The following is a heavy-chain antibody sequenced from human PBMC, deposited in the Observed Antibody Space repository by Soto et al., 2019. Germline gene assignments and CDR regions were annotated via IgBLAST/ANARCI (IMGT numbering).Heavy chain of an antibody. D-gene: IGHD3-3*01. V-gene: IGHV5-51*01. J-gene: IGHJ4*02. CDR1: GYSFTSYW. Sequence: GESLKISCKGSGYSFTSYWIGWVRQMPGKGLEWMGIIYPGDSDTRYSPSFQGQVTISADKSISTAYLQWSSLKASDAAMYYCARQSYITIFGVVINFFDYWGQGTLVTVS. CDR3: ARQSYITIFGVVINFFDY. CDR2: IYPGDSDT.